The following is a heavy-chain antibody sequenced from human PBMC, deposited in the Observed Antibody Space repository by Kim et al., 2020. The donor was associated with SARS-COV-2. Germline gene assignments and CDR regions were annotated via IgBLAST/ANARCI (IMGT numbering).Heavy chain of an antibody. Sequence: SETLSLTCNVSGVSTRRYYWSWIRQPPGKGLEWIGSFYYSGGTNYLPSLKSRVTISVITSPTQFSLPLSSVTAADTAVSFCSRHAAYAAPF. J-gene: IGHJ3*01. CDR3: SRHAAYAAPF. CDR1: GVSTRRYY. V-gene: IGHV4-59*08. D-gene: IGHD2-15*01. CDR2: FYYSGGT.